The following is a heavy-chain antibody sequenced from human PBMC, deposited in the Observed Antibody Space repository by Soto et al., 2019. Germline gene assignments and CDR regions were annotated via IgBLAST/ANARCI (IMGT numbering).Heavy chain of an antibody. CDR1: GFTFSIYW. CDR2: IKQDGSEK. Sequence: GGSLRLSCAASGFTFSIYWMSWVRQAPGKGLEWVANIKQDGSEKYYVDSVKGRFTISRDNAKNSLYLQMNSLRAEDTAVYYCARDQGYCSGGSCHDAFDIWGQGTMVTVSS. D-gene: IGHD2-15*01. CDR3: ARDQGYCSGGSCHDAFDI. J-gene: IGHJ3*02. V-gene: IGHV3-7*01.